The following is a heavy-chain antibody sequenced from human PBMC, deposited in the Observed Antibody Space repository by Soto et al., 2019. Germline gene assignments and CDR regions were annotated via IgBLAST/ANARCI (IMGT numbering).Heavy chain of an antibody. V-gene: IGHV3-21*01. J-gene: IGHJ4*02. CDR2: ISSSSSYI. CDR3: ARARGAGDILTGYRAFDY. Sequence: GGSLRLSCAASGFAFSNYEMNWVRQAPGKGLEWVSSISSSSSYIYYADSVKGRFTISRDNAKNSLYLQMNSLRAEDTAVYYCARARGAGDILTGYRAFDYWGQGTLVTVSS. CDR1: GFAFSNYE. D-gene: IGHD3-9*01.